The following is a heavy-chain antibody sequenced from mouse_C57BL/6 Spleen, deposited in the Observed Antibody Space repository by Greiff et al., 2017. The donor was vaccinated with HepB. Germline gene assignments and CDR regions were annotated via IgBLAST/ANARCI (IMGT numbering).Heavy chain of an antibody. CDR3: ARDSDGYYVFAY. CDR2: ISDGGSYT. Sequence: EVKLVESGGGLVKPGGSLKLSCAASGFTFSSYAMSWVRQTPEKRLEWVATISDGGSYTYYPDNVKGRFTISRDNAKNNLYLQMSHLKSEDTAMYYCARDSDGYYVFAYWGQGTLVTVSA. V-gene: IGHV5-4*01. CDR1: GFTFSSYA. J-gene: IGHJ3*01. D-gene: IGHD2-3*01.